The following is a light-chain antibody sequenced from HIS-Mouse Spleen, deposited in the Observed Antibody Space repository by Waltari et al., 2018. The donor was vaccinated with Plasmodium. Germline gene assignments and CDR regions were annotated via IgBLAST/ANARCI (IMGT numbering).Light chain of an antibody. V-gene: IGLV3-9*01. J-gene: IGLJ2*01. CDR2: RDS. CDR1: NIGSKN. Sequence: SYELTQPLSVSVALGQTARITWGGNNIGSKNVHWYQQKPGQAPVLVIYRDSNRPSGIPARFSGSNSGNTATLTISRAQAGDEADYYCQVWYSSTVVFGGGTKLTVL. CDR3: QVWYSSTVV.